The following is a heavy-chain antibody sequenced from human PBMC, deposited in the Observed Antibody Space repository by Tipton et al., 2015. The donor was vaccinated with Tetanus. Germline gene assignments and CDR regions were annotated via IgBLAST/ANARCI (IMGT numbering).Heavy chain of an antibody. CDR2: IKQDGNEK. V-gene: IGHV3-7*03. Sequence: SLRLSCAASGFDFRSDWMTWVRQAPGKGLEWVANIKQDGNEKYHVDSVKGRFTISRDNGKNLLYLQMNSLRVEDTAVYYCVRDGGSSGWLAYWGQGTLVTVSS. CDR1: GFDFRSDW. CDR3: VRDGGSSGWLAY. J-gene: IGHJ4*02. D-gene: IGHD6-19*01.